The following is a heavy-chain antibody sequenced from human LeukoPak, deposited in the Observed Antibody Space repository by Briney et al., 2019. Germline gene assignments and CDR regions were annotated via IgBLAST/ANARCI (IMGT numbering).Heavy chain of an antibody. CDR1: GYTFTGYY. D-gene: IGHD2-8*01. CDR3: ATGNRYCTDGRCSALDAFDI. CDR2: INPNSGGT. J-gene: IGHJ3*02. Sequence: ASVKVSCKASGYTFTGYYMHWVRQAPGQGLEWMGWINPNSGGTNYAQKFQGRVTMTRDTSITTAYMELSRLRSDDTAVFYCATGNRYCTDGRCSALDAFDIWGQGTMVTVSS. V-gene: IGHV1-2*02.